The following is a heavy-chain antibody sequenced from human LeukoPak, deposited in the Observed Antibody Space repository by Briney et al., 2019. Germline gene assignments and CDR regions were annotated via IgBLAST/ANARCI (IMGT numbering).Heavy chain of an antibody. CDR3: ARERAPIVVVPAARDFDY. D-gene: IGHD2-2*01. J-gene: IGHJ4*02. CDR1: GVSISSGSYH. V-gene: IGHV4-61*02. Sequence: SETLSLTCTVSGVSISSGSYHWSLIRQSAGKGLEWIGRIYTSGSTNYNPSFKSRVTISVDTSKNQFSLKLSSVTAADTAVYYCARERAPIVVVPAARDFDYWGQGTLVTVSS. CDR2: IYTSGST.